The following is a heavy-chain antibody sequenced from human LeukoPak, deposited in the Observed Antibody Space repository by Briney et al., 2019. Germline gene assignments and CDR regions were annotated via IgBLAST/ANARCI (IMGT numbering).Heavy chain of an antibody. Sequence: GRSLRLSCAASGFTFSSYAMHWVRQAPGKGLEWVAVISYDGSNKYYADSVKGRFTISRDNSKNTLYLQMNSLRAEDTAVYYCARPRVAWNHKKMNWFDAWGQGTLVTVSS. CDR2: ISYDGSNK. V-gene: IGHV3-30-3*01. CDR3: ARPRVAWNHKKMNWFDA. J-gene: IGHJ5*02. D-gene: IGHD1-14*01. CDR1: GFTFSSYA.